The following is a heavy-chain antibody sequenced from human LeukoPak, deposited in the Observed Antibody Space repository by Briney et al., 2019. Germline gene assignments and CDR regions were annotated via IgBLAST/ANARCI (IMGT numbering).Heavy chain of an antibody. CDR3: AKHQMAY. V-gene: IGHV3-23*01. CDR2: ISGSGGST. D-gene: IGHD2-2*01. CDR1: GFSFGDFG. Sequence: QTGGSLRLSCAASGFSFGDFGMSWVRQAPGKGLEWVSAISGSGGSTYYADSVKGRFTISRDNSKNTLYLQMNSLRAEDTAVYYCAKHQMAYWGQGTLVTVSS. J-gene: IGHJ4*02.